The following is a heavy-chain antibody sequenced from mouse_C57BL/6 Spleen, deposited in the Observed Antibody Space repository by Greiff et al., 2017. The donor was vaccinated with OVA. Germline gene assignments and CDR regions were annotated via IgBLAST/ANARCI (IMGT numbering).Heavy chain of an antibody. CDR1: GYTFTSYW. V-gene: IGHV1-64*01. CDR3: ARGRGYDTWFAY. D-gene: IGHD2-2*01. CDR2: IHPNSGST. Sequence: VQLQQPGAELVKPGASVKLSCKASGYTFTSYWMHWVKQRPGQGLEWIGMIHPNSGSTNYNEKFKSKATLTVDKSSSTSYMQLSSLTSEDSAVYYCARGRGYDTWFAYWGQGTLVTVSA. J-gene: IGHJ3*01.